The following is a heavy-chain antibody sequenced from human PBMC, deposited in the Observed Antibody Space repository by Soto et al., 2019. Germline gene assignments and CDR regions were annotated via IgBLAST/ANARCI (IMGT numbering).Heavy chain of an antibody. J-gene: IGHJ3*02. V-gene: IGHV4-31*02. Sequence: LCGGSISSGGYYWSWIRQHPGKGLEWIGYIYYSGSTYYNPSLKSRVTISVDTSKNQFSLKLSSVTAADTAVYYCAREGYCSSTRCYWAGGFDIRGQGTKVTVSS. CDR3: AREGYCSSTRCYWAGGFDI. CDR2: IYYSGST. CDR1: GGSISSGGYY. D-gene: IGHD2-2*01.